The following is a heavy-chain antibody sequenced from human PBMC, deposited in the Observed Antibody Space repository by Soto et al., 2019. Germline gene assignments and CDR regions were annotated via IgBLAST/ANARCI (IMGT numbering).Heavy chain of an antibody. CDR3: AKDRSSGWGTYYFDY. J-gene: IGHJ4*02. V-gene: IGHV3-23*01. Sequence: GGSLRLSCAASGFTFSSYAMSWVRQAPGKGLEWVSAISGSGGSTYYADSVKGRFTISRDNSKNTLYLQMNSLRAEVTAVYYCAKDRSSGWGTYYFDYWGQGTLVTVSS. D-gene: IGHD6-19*01. CDR2: ISGSGGST. CDR1: GFTFSSYA.